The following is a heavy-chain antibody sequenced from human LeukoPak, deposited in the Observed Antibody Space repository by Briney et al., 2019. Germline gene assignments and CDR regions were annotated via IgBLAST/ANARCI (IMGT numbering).Heavy chain of an antibody. CDR1: GGSISSYY. CDR2: IYTSGST. D-gene: IGHD1-1*01. CDR3: AGYGTTGTTDPFDP. V-gene: IGHV4-4*07. Sequence: KPSETLSLTCTVSGGSISSYYWSWIRQPAGKGLEWIGRIYTSGSTNYNPSLKSRVTISVDTSKNQFSLKLSSVTAADTAVYYCAGYGTTGTTDPFDPWGQGTLVTVSS. J-gene: IGHJ5*02.